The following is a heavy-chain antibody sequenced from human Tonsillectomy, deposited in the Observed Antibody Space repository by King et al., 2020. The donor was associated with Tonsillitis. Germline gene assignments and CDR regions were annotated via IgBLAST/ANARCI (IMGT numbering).Heavy chain of an antibody. CDR2: ISSSSTYI. CDR1: GFTFSSYN. CDR3: ARGTTTVTPLYYFDY. V-gene: IGHV3-21*01. J-gene: IGHJ4*02. Sequence: QLVQSGGGLVNPGGSLRLSCAASGFTFSSYNMNWVRQAPGKGLEWVSSISSSSTYINYADSMKGRFTISRDNAKNSLYLQMNSLRAEDTAVYYCARGTTTVTPLYYFDYWGQGTLVTVSS. D-gene: IGHD4-17*01.